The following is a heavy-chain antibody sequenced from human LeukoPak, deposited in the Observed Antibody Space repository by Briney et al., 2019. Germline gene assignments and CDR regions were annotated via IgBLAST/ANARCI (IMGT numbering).Heavy chain of an antibody. CDR3: TTDTMPPI. V-gene: IGHV3-15*01. Sequence: PGGSLRLSCAASGFTFSKAWMSWVRQAPGTGLEWVGRIKSKTDGGTTDYAAPAKGRFIISRDDSKNTLYVQMNSLKIEDTAVYYCTTDTMPPIWGQGTMVTVSS. CDR2: IKSKTDGGTT. D-gene: IGHD2-2*01. CDR1: GFTFSKAW. J-gene: IGHJ3*02.